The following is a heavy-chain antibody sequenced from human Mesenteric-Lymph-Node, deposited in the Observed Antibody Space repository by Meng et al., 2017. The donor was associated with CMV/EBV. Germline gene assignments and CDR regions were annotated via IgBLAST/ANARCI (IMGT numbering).Heavy chain of an antibody. CDR2: ISSSSSNT. J-gene: IGHJ3*01. D-gene: IGHD5/OR15-5a*01. V-gene: IGHV3-21*04. Sequence: GESLKISCVASGFTFSSYSMNWVRQAPGKGLEWVSSISSSSSNTYFADSVKGRFTISRDNAKNSLYLQMNSLRVEDTAVYYCARADLLWGQGTMVTVSS. CDR3: ARADLL. CDR1: GFTFSSYS.